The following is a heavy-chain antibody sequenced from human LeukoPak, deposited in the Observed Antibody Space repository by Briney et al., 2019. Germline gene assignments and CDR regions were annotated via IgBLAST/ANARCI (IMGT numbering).Heavy chain of an antibody. CDR3: ATSEIDY. Sequence: SGGSLRLSCAASGFTFDDYAMHWVRQAPGKGLEWVSGISWNSGSIGYADSVKGRFTISRDNAKNSLYLQMNSLRAEDTALYYCATSEIDYWGQGTLVTVSS. CDR2: ISWNSGSI. J-gene: IGHJ4*02. D-gene: IGHD2-2*01. V-gene: IGHV3-9*01. CDR1: GFTFDDYA.